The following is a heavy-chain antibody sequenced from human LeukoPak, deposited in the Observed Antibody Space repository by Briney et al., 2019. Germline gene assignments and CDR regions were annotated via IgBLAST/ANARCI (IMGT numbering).Heavy chain of an antibody. V-gene: IGHV3-23*01. CDR2: ISGSNT. Sequence: PGGSLRLSCAASGFTISSDALTWVRQAPGKGLECVSGISGSNTYYADSVKGRFTISRDDSKNTLYLQMNNLRADDTAVYYCAKGRSGNTGPFDDWGQGTLVTVSP. J-gene: IGHJ4*02. CDR1: GFTISSDA. D-gene: IGHD1-26*01. CDR3: AKGRSGNTGPFDD.